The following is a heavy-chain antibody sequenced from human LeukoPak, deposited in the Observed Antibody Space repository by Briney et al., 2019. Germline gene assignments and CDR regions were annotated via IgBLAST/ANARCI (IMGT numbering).Heavy chain of an antibody. CDR1: GFTFSSYE. D-gene: IGHD6-19*01. Sequence: AGGSLRLSCAASGFTFSSYEMNWVRQAPGKGLEWVSYISSSGSTIYYADSVKGRFTISRDNAKNSLYLQMNSLRAEDTAVYYCARNSGWSPYYDYWGQGTLVTVSS. CDR3: ARNSGWSPYYDY. CDR2: ISSSGSTI. V-gene: IGHV3-48*03. J-gene: IGHJ4*02.